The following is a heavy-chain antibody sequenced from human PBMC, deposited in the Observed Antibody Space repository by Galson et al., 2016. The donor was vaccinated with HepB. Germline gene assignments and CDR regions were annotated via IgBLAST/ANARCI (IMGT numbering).Heavy chain of an antibody. CDR1: GFSLSTSGVG. V-gene: IGHV2-5*01. CDR2: IYWNDHK. CDR3: ALTGSYQASDGFDI. D-gene: IGHD1-26*01. J-gene: IGHJ3*02. Sequence: PALVKPTQTLTLTCAFSGFSLSTSGVGVGWIRQPPGKALEWLALIYWNDHKRYSPSLQIRLTITKDTSKKQVGLTMTNMDPVDTATYFCALTGSYQASDGFDIWGQGTMVTVAS.